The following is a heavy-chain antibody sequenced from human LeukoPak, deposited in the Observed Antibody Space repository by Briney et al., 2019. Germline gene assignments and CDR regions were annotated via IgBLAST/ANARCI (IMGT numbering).Heavy chain of an antibody. CDR2: IYHSGST. V-gene: IGHV4-30-2*01. J-gene: IGHJ6*02. D-gene: IGHD2-15*01. Sequence: PSETLSLTCAVSGVSISSGGYSWSWIRQPPGKGLEWIGYIYHSGSTYYNPSLKSRVTISVDTSKNQFSLKLSSVTAADTAVYYCARADIVVVVAPRPPYGMDVWGQGTTVTVSS. CDR3: ARADIVVVVAPRPPYGMDV. CDR1: GVSISSGGYS.